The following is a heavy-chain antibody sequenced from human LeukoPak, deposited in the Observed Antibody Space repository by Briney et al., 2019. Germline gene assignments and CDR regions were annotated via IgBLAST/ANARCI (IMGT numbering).Heavy chain of an antibody. CDR2: IYYSGST. CDR3: ARDLNWAYDSSGSWFDP. V-gene: IGHV4-59*12. CDR1: GGSISSYY. J-gene: IGHJ5*02. Sequence: PSETLSLTCTVSGGSISSYYWSWIRQPPGKGLEWIGYIYYSGSTNYNPSLKSRVTISVDTSKNQFSLKLSSVTAADTAVYYCARDLNWAYDSSGSWFDPWGQGTLVTVSS. D-gene: IGHD3-22*01.